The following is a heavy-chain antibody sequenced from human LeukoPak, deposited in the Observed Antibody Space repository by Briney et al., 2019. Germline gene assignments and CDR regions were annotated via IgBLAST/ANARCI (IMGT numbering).Heavy chain of an antibody. CDR2: VFYTGTT. CDR3: ARPLPTSDAFDI. V-gene: IGHV4-59*12. CDR1: GGSISSYY. J-gene: IGHJ3*02. Sequence: SETLSLTCTVSGGSISSYYWSWIRQPPGKGLEWTGYVFYTGTTHYNPSLKSRVSISVDTSKNQFSLKLSSVTAADTAVYYCARPLPTSDAFDIWGQGTMVTVSS. D-gene: IGHD2-2*01.